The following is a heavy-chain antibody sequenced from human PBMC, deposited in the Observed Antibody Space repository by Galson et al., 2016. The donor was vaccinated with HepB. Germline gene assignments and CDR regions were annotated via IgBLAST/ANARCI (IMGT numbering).Heavy chain of an antibody. V-gene: IGHV2-70*01. J-gene: IGHJ3*01. CDR2: IDWTDYK. D-gene: IGHD6-13*01. CDR1: GFSLSTSGMC. Sequence: PALVKPTQTLTLTCTFSGFSLSTSGMCVTWIRQPPGKALEWLALIDWTDYKYYSTSLKTRLTISKDTSKNQVVFTMTNMDPVDTATYYCARLRGFGQQLSGFDLWGQGTMVTVSS. CDR3: ARLRGFGQQLSGFDL.